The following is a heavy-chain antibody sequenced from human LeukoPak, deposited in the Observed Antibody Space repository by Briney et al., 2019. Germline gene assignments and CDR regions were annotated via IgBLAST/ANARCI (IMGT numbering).Heavy chain of an antibody. CDR1: GGSFSGYY. V-gene: IGHV4-34*01. CDR3: ARLGSGSYYVDY. D-gene: IGHD3-10*01. Sequence: PSETLSLTCAVYGGSFSGYYWSWIRQPPGKGLEWIGEINHSGSTNYNPSLKSRVTISVDTSKNQFSLKLSSVTAADTAVYYCARLGSGSYYVDYWGQGTLVTVSS. J-gene: IGHJ4*02. CDR2: INHSGST.